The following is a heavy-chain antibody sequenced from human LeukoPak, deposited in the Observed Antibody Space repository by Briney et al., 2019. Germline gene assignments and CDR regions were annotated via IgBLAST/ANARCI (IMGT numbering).Heavy chain of an antibody. CDR1: GGSISSGSYY. Sequence: SETLSLTCTVSGGSISSGSYYWSWIRQPAGKGLEWIGRIYPSGSTNYNPSLKSRVTISVDTSKNQFSLKLSSVTAADTAVYYCATSNRHGWGQGTLVTVSS. V-gene: IGHV4-61*02. CDR3: ATSNRHG. D-gene: IGHD3-16*02. J-gene: IGHJ4*02. CDR2: IYPSGST.